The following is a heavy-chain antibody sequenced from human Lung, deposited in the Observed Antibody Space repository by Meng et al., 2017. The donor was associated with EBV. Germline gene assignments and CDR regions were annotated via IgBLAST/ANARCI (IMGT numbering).Heavy chain of an antibody. CDR2: ISSSSSYI. D-gene: IGHD5-18*01. Sequence: EVQLVESGGGLVKPGGSLRLSCAASGFTFSSYSMNWVRQAPGKGLEWVSSISSSSSYIYYADSVKGRFTISRDNAKNSLYLQMNSLRAEDTAVYYCARDQIQLWSFDTWGQGTLVTVSS. V-gene: IGHV3-21*01. CDR3: ARDQIQLWSFDT. J-gene: IGHJ5*02. CDR1: GFTFSSYS.